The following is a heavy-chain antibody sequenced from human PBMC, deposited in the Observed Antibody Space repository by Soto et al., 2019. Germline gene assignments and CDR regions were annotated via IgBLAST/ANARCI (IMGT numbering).Heavy chain of an antibody. CDR1: GCTFSSYA. CDR2: ISYDGSNK. CDR3: ARDLVGKGSSSWYCGMDV. J-gene: IGHJ6*02. V-gene: IGHV3-30-3*01. D-gene: IGHD6-13*01. Sequence: QVKLVESGGGVVQPGRSLRLSCAASGCTFSSYAMHWVRQAPGKGLEWVAVISYDGSNKYYADSVKGRFTISRDNSKNTLYLQMNSLRAEDTAVYYCARDLVGKGSSSWYCGMDVWGQGTTVTVSS.